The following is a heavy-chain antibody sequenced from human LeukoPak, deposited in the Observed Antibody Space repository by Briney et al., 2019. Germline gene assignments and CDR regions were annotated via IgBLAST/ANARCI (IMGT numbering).Heavy chain of an antibody. CDR2: INAGNGNT. CDR1: GYTFTSYA. D-gene: IGHD3-16*02. V-gene: IGHV1-3*01. J-gene: IGHJ4*02. Sequence: ASVKVSCKASGYTFTSYAMHWVRQAPGQRLEWMGWINAGNGNTKYSQKFQGRVTITRDTSASTAYMELSSLRSEDTAVYYCARARDDYVWGSYRYTAAFDYWGQGTLVTVSS. CDR3: ARARDDYVWGSYRYTAAFDY.